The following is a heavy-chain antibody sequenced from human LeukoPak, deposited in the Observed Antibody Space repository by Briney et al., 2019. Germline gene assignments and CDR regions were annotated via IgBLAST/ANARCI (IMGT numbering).Heavy chain of an antibody. J-gene: IGHJ4*02. Sequence: ESGPTLVKPTQTLTLTCTFSVFSLSTSGVGVGWIRQPPGKALEWLALIYWNDDKRYSPSLKGRLTITKDTSKNQVVLTMTNMDPLDTATYYCAHSPPPYYYDSSGYFHFDYWGQGTLVTVSS. CDR2: IYWNDDK. D-gene: IGHD3-22*01. CDR1: VFSLSTSGVG. CDR3: AHSPPPYYYDSSGYFHFDY. V-gene: IGHV2-5*01.